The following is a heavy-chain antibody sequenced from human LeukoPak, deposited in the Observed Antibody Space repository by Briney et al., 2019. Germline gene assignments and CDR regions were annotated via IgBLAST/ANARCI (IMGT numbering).Heavy chain of an antibody. J-gene: IGHJ4*02. CDR2: ISSSSSYI. D-gene: IGHD3-10*01. V-gene: IGHV3-21*04. CDR3: AKDRYYYGSGSYFPFDY. CDR1: GFTFSSYS. Sequence: PGGSLRLSCAASGFTFSSYSVNWVRQAPGKGLEWVSSISSSSSYIYYADSVKGRFTISRDNSKNTLYLQMNSLRAEDTAVYYCAKDRYYYGSGSYFPFDYWGQGTLVTVSS.